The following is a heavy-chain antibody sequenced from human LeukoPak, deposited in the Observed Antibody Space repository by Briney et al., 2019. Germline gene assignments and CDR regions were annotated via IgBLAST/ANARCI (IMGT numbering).Heavy chain of an antibody. Sequence: PSETLSLTCAVSGGPIGSGGYSWSWIRQPPGKGLEWIGYIYHSGSTYYNPSLKSRVTISVDRSKNQFSLKLSSVTAADTAVYYCARDFSVSAAAMFDYWGQGTLVTVSS. CDR1: GGPIGSGGYS. CDR3: ARDFSVSAAAMFDY. D-gene: IGHD6-13*01. CDR2: IYHSGST. J-gene: IGHJ4*02. V-gene: IGHV4-30-2*01.